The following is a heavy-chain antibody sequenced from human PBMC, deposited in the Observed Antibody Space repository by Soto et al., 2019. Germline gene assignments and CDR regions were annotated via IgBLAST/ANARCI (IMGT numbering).Heavy chain of an antibody. Sequence: EVQLVESGGGLVQRGGSLRLSCAASGITVYNNYMSWVRQAPGKGLEWVSVIYSGGSTSYADSVKGRFTIYRDGSKKTVYLQMNSLRAEDTAVYYCARAVGVWGRGTTVTVSS. CDR2: IYSGGST. V-gene: IGHV3-66*01. J-gene: IGHJ6*04. CDR1: GITVYNNY. CDR3: ARAVGV.